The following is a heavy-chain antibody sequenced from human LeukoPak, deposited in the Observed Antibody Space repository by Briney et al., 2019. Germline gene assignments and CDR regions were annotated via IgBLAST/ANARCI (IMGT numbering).Heavy chain of an antibody. CDR3: ARDYYGDYYFDY. CDR2: ISSSTITI. V-gene: IGHV3-48*01. D-gene: IGHD4-17*01. CDR1: VFTFSSYT. J-gene: IGHJ4*02. Sequence: GGSLRLSCAASVFTFSSYTMNWVRQAPGKRLEWVSSISSSTITIHYADSVKGRFTIFRDNAKNSLYLQMNSLRAEDTAVYFCARDYYGDYYFDYWGQGTLVTVSS.